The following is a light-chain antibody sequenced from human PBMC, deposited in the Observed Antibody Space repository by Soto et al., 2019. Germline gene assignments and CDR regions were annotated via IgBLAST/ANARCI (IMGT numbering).Light chain of an antibody. J-gene: IGKJ1*01. V-gene: IGKV1-5*03. CDR1: QSISSW. CDR2: KAS. CDR3: QPYNSYSWT. Sequence: DIQMTQSASTLSASVGDRVTITCRASQSISSWLAWYQQKPGKAPKLLIYKASSLESGVPSRFSGSGSGTEFTLTLRSLQPDDFATYYCQPYNSYSWTFGQGDQGGY.